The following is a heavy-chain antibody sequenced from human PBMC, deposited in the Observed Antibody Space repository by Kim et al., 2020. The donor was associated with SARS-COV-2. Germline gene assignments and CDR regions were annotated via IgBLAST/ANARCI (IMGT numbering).Heavy chain of an antibody. J-gene: IGHJ3*02. CDR3: AEDLYATNI. Sequence: GGSLRLSCAASGFTFFSYAMTWVRQAPGKGLEWVSGISGSGGSTYYADSVKGRFTISRDNSKNTLFLQMNSLRAEDTAVYYCAEDLYATNIWGQGTMVTVSS. CDR1: GFTFFSYA. V-gene: IGHV3-23*01. CDR2: ISGSGGST. D-gene: IGHD1-26*01.